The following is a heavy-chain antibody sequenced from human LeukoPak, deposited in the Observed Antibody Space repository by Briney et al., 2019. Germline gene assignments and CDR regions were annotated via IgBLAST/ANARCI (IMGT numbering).Heavy chain of an antibody. CDR1: GGSFTNIVYY. CDR2: IYYSGTT. J-gene: IGHJ4*02. Sequence: SETLSLTCTVSGGSFTNIVYYCGWIRQPPGKGLEWIASIYYSGTTYYNPSLKSRVTTSVDASKSQFSLKLSSVTAADTAVYYCARHVAMVRGVHFDYWGQGTLVTVSS. CDR3: ARHVAMVRGVHFDY. V-gene: IGHV4-39*01. D-gene: IGHD3-10*01.